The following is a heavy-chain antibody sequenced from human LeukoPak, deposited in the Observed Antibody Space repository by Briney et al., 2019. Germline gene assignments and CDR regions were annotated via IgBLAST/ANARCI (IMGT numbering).Heavy chain of an antibody. Sequence: GRSLRLSCAASGFTFSSYAMHWVRQAPGKGLEWVAVISYDGSNKYYADSVKGRFTISRDNFKNTLYLQMNSLRAEDTAVYYCARDGSPGSFSSRNFDYWGQGTLVTVSS. CDR2: ISYDGSNK. CDR1: GFTFSSYA. D-gene: IGHD6-13*01. J-gene: IGHJ4*02. V-gene: IGHV3-30*04. CDR3: ARDGSPGSFSSRNFDY.